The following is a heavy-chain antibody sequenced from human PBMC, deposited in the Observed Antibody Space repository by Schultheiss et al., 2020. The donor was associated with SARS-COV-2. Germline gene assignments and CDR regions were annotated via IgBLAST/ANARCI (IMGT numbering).Heavy chain of an antibody. CDR1: GFTFSSYS. V-gene: IGHV3-48*01. CDR2: ISSSSSTI. J-gene: IGHJ4*02. Sequence: GGSLRLSCAASGFTFSSYSMNWVRQAPGKGLEWVSYISSSSSTIYYADSVKGRFTISRDNAKNSLYLQMNSLRAEDTAVYYCARVGATSYSDYWGQGTLVTVSS. D-gene: IGHD1-26*01. CDR3: ARVGATSYSDY.